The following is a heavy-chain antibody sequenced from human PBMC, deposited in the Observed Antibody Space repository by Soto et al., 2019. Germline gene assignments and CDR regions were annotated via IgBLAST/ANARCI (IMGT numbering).Heavy chain of an antibody. J-gene: IGHJ4*02. CDR2: IYYSGST. V-gene: IGHV4-39*01. Sequence: QLQLQESGPGLVKPSETLSLTCTVSGGSISSSSYYWGWIRQPPGKGLEWIGSIYYSGSTYYNPSLKSRVTLSVDTSKNQFSLKLSSVTAADTAVYYCARHGPWYGDSFDYWGQGTLVTVSS. CDR3: ARHGPWYGDSFDY. CDR1: GGSISSSSYY. D-gene: IGHD4-17*01.